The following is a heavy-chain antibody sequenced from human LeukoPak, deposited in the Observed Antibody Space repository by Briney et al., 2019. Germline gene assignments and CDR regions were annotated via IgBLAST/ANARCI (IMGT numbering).Heavy chain of an antibody. CDR2: ISSSGSTI. D-gene: IGHD6-6*01. Sequence: GGSLRLSCAASGFTFSDYYMSWIRQAPGKGLEWVSYISSSGSTIYYADSGKGRFTISRDNAKNSLYLQMNSLRAEDTAVYYCASRGSYSSSSFGYWGQGTLVTVSS. J-gene: IGHJ4*02. CDR1: GFTFSDYY. V-gene: IGHV3-11*01. CDR3: ASRGSYSSSSFGY.